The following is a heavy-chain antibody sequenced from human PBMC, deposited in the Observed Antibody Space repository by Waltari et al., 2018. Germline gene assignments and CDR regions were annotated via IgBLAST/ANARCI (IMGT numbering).Heavy chain of an antibody. CDR3: ARDPGGSGALDI. D-gene: IGHD6-25*01. CDR2: INPNSGGT. CDR1: GYTFTGYY. J-gene: IGHJ3*02. V-gene: IGHV1-2*06. Sequence: QVQLVQSGAEVKKPGASVKVSCKASGYTFTGYYMPWVRPAPGQGLEWKGRINPNSGGTNYAQKFQGRVTMTRDTSISTAYMELSRLRSDDTAVYYCARDPGGSGALDIWGQGTMVTVSS.